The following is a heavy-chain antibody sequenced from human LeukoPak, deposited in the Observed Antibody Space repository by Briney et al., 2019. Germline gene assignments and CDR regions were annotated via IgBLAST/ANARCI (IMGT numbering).Heavy chain of an antibody. CDR3: VICFGEFKSRDYVDY. D-gene: IGHD3-10*01. CDR2: LRGSGATI. V-gene: IGHV3-48*03. CDR1: GRSLSGSV. J-gene: IGHJ4*02. Sequence: PGGSLRLSCAASGRSLSGSVMSWVRQAPGKVLERLSCLRGSGATIHYADSVKGRFTITRDNSKNSLHLQMNSLRVEDTALYFWVICFGEFKSRDYVDYWGQGTLVSVSS.